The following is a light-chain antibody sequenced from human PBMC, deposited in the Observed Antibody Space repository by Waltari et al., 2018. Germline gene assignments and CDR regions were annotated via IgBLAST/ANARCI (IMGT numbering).Light chain of an antibody. J-gene: IGKJ4*01. CDR3: MQGTQWPPSLT. CDR2: KVS. CDR1: QSLVSSDGNTF. V-gene: IGKV2-30*01. Sequence: DVVLTQSPPSLPVTLGQPASISCKSSQSLVSSDGNTFLNWFLQRPSQSPRRLIYKVSTRDSGVPDRFSGSGSGTDFTLKISRVEAEDVGIYYCMQGTQWPPSLTFGGGTKVEIK.